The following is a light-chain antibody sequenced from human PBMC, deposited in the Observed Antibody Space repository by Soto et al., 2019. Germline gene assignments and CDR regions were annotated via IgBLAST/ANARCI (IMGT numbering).Light chain of an antibody. Sequence: VVTQSPATLSGSGVERATLSCRASQSVGSNLAWYQQKPGQAPRLLIYAASTRATGIPARFRGSGSETELTRALSSLQYEDFGAYCRQQYKLWAFGQGTKVDIK. CDR1: QSVGSN. CDR2: AAS. CDR3: QQYKLWA. V-gene: IGKV3-15*01. J-gene: IGKJ1*01.